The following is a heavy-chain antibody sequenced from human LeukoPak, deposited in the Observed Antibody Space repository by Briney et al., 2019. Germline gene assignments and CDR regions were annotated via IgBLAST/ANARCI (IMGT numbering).Heavy chain of an antibody. CDR1: GFTFSSYS. CDR2: ISSSSSTI. CDR3: ASYSPQVPAAPGWYYYYYMDV. V-gene: IGHV3-48*01. Sequence: PGGSLRLSCAASGFTFSSYSMNWVRQAPGKGLEWVSYISSSSSTIYYADSVKGRFTISRDNAKNSLYLQMNSLRAEDTAVYYCASYSPQVPAAPGWYYYYYMDVWGKGTTVTVSS. J-gene: IGHJ6*03. D-gene: IGHD2-2*01.